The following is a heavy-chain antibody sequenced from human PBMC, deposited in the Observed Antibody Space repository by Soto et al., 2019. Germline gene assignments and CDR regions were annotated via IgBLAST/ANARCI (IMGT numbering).Heavy chain of an antibody. J-gene: IGHJ5*02. CDR2: IYYSGST. D-gene: IGHD1-7*01. CDR3: ARESGELGQITA. V-gene: IGHV4-30-4*01. CDR1: GGSISSGDYY. Sequence: SETLSLTCTVSGGSISSGDYYWSWIRQPPGKGLEWIGYIYYSGSTYYNPSLKSRVTISVDTSKNQFSLKLSSVTAADTAVYYCARESGELGQITAWGQGTLVTVSS.